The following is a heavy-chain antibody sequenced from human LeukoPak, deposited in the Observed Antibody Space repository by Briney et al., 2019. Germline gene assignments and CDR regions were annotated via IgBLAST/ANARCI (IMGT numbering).Heavy chain of an antibody. D-gene: IGHD3-10*01. Sequence: KPSETLSLTCTVSGGSISSSNYYWGWIRQPPGEGLEWIGNIYYSGSTYYNPSLKSRVTISVGTSKNQFSLKLTSVTAADTAIYYCARTRSGSYAFDIWGQGTMVTVSS. V-gene: IGHV4-39*01. CDR1: GGSISSSNYY. J-gene: IGHJ3*02. CDR3: ARTRSGSYAFDI. CDR2: IYYSGST.